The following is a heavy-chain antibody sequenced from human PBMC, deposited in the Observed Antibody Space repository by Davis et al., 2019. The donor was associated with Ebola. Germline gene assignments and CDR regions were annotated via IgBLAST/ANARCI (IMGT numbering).Heavy chain of an antibody. CDR2: ISGSGGST. J-gene: IGHJ4*02. Sequence: GESLKISCAASGFTFSSYSMNWVRQAPGKGLEWVSAISGSGGSTYYADSVKGRFTISRDNSKNTLYLQMNSLRAEDTAVYYCAKGWLGDWGQGTLVTVSS. D-gene: IGHD3-10*01. V-gene: IGHV3-23*01. CDR3: AKGWLGD. CDR1: GFTFSSYS.